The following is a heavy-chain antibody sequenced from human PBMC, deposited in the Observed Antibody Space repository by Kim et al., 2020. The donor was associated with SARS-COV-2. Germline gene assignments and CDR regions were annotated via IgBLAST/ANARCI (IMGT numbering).Heavy chain of an antibody. CDR1: GFTFSSHG. Sequence: GGSLRLSCAASGFTFSSHGMSWVRQAPGKGLEWVSAITGNSDTTYYADSLRGRFTISRDNSKNTLYLQMNSLTAEDTAVYYCAKDRHRFDPWGQGTLVTVSS. V-gene: IGHV3-23*01. CDR2: ITGNSDTT. CDR3: AKDRHRFDP. J-gene: IGHJ5*02.